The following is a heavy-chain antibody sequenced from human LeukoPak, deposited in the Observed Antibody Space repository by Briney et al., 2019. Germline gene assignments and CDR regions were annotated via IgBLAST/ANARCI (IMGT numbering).Heavy chain of an antibody. CDR1: GGSISSSSYY. V-gene: IGHV4-39*01. Sequence: SETLSLTYTVSGGSISSSSYYWGWIRQPPGKGLEWIGSIYYSGSTYYNPSLKSRVTISVDTSKNQFSLKLSSVTAADTAVYYCARLYDYGDSAPFFDYWGQGTLVTVSS. CDR3: ARLYDYGDSAPFFDY. CDR2: IYYSGST. D-gene: IGHD4-17*01. J-gene: IGHJ4*02.